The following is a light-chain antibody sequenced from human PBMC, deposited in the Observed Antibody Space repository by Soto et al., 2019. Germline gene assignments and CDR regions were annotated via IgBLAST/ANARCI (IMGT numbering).Light chain of an antibody. Sequence: DIQMTQSPSSLSASVGDSVTITCRASQSISNYLDWYQQKPGKAPKLLVYAASSLQSGVPSRFSGIGSGTDFSLTISSLQPEDFATYYCQQSYSTPFTFGPVTKVYI. CDR1: QSISNY. CDR2: AAS. J-gene: IGKJ3*01. V-gene: IGKV1-39*01. CDR3: QQSYSTPFT.